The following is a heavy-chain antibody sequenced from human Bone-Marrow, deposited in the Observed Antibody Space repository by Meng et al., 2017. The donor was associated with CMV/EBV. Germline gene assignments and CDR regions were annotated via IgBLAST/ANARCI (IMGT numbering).Heavy chain of an antibody. Sequence: GESLKISCAASGFTFSSYAMHWVRQAPGKGLEWVAVISYDGSNKYYADSVKGRFTISRDNARNSLFLQMNSLRVEDTAIYYCARAAGRQYYDLQYGMDVWGQGTTVTVSS. J-gene: IGHJ6*02. D-gene: IGHD3-3*01. CDR3: ARAAGRQYYDLQYGMDV. CDR1: GFTFSSYA. V-gene: IGHV3-30*04. CDR2: ISYDGSNK.